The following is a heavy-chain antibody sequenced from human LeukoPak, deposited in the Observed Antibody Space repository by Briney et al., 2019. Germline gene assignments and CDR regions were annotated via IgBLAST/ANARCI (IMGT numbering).Heavy chain of an antibody. Sequence: GGSQRLSCAASGFTLSSYDMQWVRQARGKGLEWLAVISYDGSNKYYTDSVKGRFTISRDNSNNTLYLQMNSLRAEDTAVYYCARDVSSGWYVDWGQGTLVTVSS. CDR2: ISYDGSNK. CDR3: ARDVSSGWYVD. V-gene: IGHV3-30*04. CDR1: GFTLSSYD. J-gene: IGHJ4*02. D-gene: IGHD6-19*01.